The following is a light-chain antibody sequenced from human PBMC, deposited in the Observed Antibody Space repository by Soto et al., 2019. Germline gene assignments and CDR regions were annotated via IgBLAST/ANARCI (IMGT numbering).Light chain of an antibody. J-gene: IGKJ4*01. CDR1: RSISSW. V-gene: IGKV1-5*03. CDR2: KAS. CDR3: QQYDSYSPLT. Sequence: DIQMTQSPSTLSASVGDRVTITCRSSRSISSWLAWYQQKPGKAPKLLIYKASGLESGVPSRFSGSGSGTDFTLTISSLQPDDFATYYCQQYDSYSPLTFGGGTKVDNK.